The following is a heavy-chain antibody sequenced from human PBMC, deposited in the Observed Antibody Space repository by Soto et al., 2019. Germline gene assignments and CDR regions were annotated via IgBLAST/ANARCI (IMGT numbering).Heavy chain of an antibody. V-gene: IGHV3-30-3*01. CDR2: ISYDGSNK. Sequence: GGSLRLSCAASGFTFSSYAMHWVRQAPGKGLEWVAVISYDGSNKFYADSVKGRFTISRDNSMYTLYLQMNSLRVEDTAVYYCARGGIETIFGVVIYDYWGQGTLVTVSS. J-gene: IGHJ4*02. D-gene: IGHD3-3*01. CDR1: GFTFSSYA. CDR3: ARGGIETIFGVVIYDY.